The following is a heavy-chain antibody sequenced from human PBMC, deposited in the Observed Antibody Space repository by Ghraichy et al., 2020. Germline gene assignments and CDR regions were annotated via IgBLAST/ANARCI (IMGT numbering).Heavy chain of an antibody. CDR1: GDSINSNNYY. D-gene: IGHD6-19*01. CDR3: ARLGPHIAVAGSGGIDS. CDR2: IFYTGGT. Sequence: SETLSLTCSVSGDSINSNNYYWGWIRQSPGMGLEWIGSIFYTGGTYYNPSLKSRVTMSVDNSKSHFSLKLTSVTATDTAVYYCARLGPHIAVAGSGGIDSWGQGTLVTVS. J-gene: IGHJ5*01. V-gene: IGHV4-39*02.